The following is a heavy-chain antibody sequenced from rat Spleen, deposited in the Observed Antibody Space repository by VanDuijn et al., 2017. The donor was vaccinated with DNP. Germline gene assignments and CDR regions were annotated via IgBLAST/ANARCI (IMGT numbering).Heavy chain of an antibody. CDR1: AFTFNNYW. J-gene: IGHJ4*01. Sequence: EVQLVESGGDLVQPGASLTLSCVVSAFTFNNYWMTWFRQVPARGLEWVASINSRGGTTYYPDSVKGRFTISRDNAKNTLYLQMNSLRSEDTATYYCVRVRSTGIDYGLDAWGQGTSVTVSS. D-gene: IGHD1-9*01. CDR2: INSRGGTT. V-gene: IGHV5-31*01. CDR3: VRVRSTGIDYGLDA.